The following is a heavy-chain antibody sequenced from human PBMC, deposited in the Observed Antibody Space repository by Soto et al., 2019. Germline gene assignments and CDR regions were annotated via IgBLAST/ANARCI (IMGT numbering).Heavy chain of an antibody. D-gene: IGHD6-19*01. V-gene: IGHV6-1*01. Sequence: SQTLSLTCAISGDRVSSNSAAWHWIRQSPSRGLEWLGRTYYRSKWYNDYAVSVKSRITINPDTSKNQFSLQLNSVTPEDTAVYYCARGGAVAALFFDFWGQGTLVTVSS. CDR3: ARGGAVAALFFDF. CDR2: TYYRSKWYN. CDR1: GDRVSSNSAA. J-gene: IGHJ4*02.